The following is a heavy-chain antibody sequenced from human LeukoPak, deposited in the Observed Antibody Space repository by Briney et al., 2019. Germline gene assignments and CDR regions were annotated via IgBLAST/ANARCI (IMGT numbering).Heavy chain of an antibody. CDR1: GGSISSYY. D-gene: IGHD3-10*01. CDR3: ARALGSGSRLDY. Sequence: PSETLSLTCTVSGGSISSYYWSWIRQPPGKGLEWIGYIYYSGSTNYNPSLKSRVTISVDTSKNQFSLKLSSVTAADTAVYSCARALGSGSRLDYWGQGTLVTVSS. J-gene: IGHJ4*02. CDR2: IYYSGST. V-gene: IGHV4-59*01.